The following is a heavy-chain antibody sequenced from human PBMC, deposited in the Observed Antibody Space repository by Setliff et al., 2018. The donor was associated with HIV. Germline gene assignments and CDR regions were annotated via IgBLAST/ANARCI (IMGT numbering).Heavy chain of an antibody. J-gene: IGHJ4*02. CDR1: GGSISSYY. CDR2: IYYSGST. CDR3: ARGVRGVIIDWYYFDY. Sequence: SETLSLTCPVSGGSISSYYWSWIRQPPGKGLEWIGYIYYSGSTNYNPSLKSRVTISVDTSKNQFSLKLSSVTAADSAVYYCARGVRGVIIDWYYFDYWGQGTLVTVSS. V-gene: IGHV4-59*01. D-gene: IGHD3-10*01.